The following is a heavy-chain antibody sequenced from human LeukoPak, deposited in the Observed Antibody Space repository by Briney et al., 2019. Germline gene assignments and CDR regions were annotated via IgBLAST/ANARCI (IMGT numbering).Heavy chain of an antibody. J-gene: IGHJ6*03. Sequence: SETLSLTCTVSGGSISSSSYYWSWIRQPPGTGLEWIGYIYYSGSTNYNPSLKSRVTISVDTSKNQFSLKLSSVTAADTAVYYCARVGYYYYMDVWGKGTTVTISS. CDR2: IYYSGST. CDR3: ARVGYYYYMDV. CDR1: GGSISSSSYY. V-gene: IGHV4-61*01.